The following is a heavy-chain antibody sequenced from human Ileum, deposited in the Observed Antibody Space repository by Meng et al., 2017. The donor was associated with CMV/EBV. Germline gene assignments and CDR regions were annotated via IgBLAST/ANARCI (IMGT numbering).Heavy chain of an antibody. V-gene: IGHV2-5*02. CDR2: ISWDDEK. CDR3: VHRSYSGQDDY. CDR1: GFSLTTSGVG. D-gene: IGHD5-12*01. Sequence: QITLNESGPTLVKPTQTLTLTCTFSGFSLTTSGVGVGWVRQPPGKALEWLAVISWDDEKRYSPSLKTRLAITKDTSKNQVILTMTKMDPADTATYFCVHRSYSGQDDYWGQGALVTVSS. J-gene: IGHJ4*02.